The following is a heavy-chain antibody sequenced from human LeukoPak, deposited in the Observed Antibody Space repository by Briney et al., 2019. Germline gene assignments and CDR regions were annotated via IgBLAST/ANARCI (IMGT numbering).Heavy chain of an antibody. CDR2: IGTVGDT. J-gene: IGHJ3*02. CDR1: GFTFSDYD. V-gene: IGHV3-13*01. Sequence: GGSLRLSCAASGFTFSDYDMHWVRQVTGRGLEWVSTIGTVGDTYYRDSVKGRFNISRENANNSLYLQMNSLRGGDTAVYYCARFGPDAFDTWGPGTMVTVSS. D-gene: IGHD3-16*01. CDR3: ARFGPDAFDT.